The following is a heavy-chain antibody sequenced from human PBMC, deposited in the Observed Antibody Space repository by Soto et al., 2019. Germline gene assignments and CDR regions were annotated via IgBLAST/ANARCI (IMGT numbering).Heavy chain of an antibody. CDR1: GGSFSGYY. Sequence: PSETLSLTCAVFGGSFSGYYWSWIRHSPGKGLEWIGEINHSGSTNYSPSLKSRVTMSVDTSKNQFSLTLNSVTAADTATYYCARGGISHWAYFYYMDVWDRGTTVTVSS. J-gene: IGHJ6*03. V-gene: IGHV4-34*01. CDR2: INHSGST. D-gene: IGHD2-21*01. CDR3: ARGGISHWAYFYYMDV.